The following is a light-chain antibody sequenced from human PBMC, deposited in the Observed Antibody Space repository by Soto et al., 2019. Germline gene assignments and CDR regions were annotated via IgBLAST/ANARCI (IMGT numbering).Light chain of an antibody. CDR1: SSDVGGYNY. V-gene: IGLV2-14*03. Sequence: QSALTQPASVSGSPGQSITISCTGTSSDVGGYNYVSWYQHYPGKAPTLIIYDVNNRPSGVSTRFSGSKSGNTASLTISGLQTEDEADYYCNSYTTSSTLIFGGGTKL. CDR3: NSYTTSSTLI. J-gene: IGLJ2*01. CDR2: DVN.